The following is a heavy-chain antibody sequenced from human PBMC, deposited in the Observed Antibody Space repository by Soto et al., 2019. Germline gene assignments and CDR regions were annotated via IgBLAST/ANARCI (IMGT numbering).Heavy chain of an antibody. Sequence: QVQLVESGGGLVKPGGSLRLSCAASGFTFSDYYMSWIRQAPGKGVEWVSYISSSGSTIYYADSVKGRFTISRDNAKNSLYLQMNSLRAEDTAVYYCARAYDDYELSYYYYYMDVWGKGTTVTVSS. V-gene: IGHV3-11*01. J-gene: IGHJ6*03. CDR2: ISSSGSTI. D-gene: IGHD4-17*01. CDR1: GFTFSDYY. CDR3: ARAYDDYELSYYYYYMDV.